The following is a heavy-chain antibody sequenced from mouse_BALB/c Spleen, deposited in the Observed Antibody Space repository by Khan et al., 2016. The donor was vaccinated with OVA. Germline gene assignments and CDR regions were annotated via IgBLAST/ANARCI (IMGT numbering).Heavy chain of an antibody. V-gene: IGHV1-5*01. J-gene: IGHJ3*01. Sequence: VQLKESGTVPARPGASVKMSCKASGYSFTSYLIHWVKPRPGQGLEWIGDIYPGNSDTRYNQKFKDKAKLTSGTTAITAYMELSSLTNENAAIDYCTRGGFSSIAYWGQGTLVTVSA. CDR2: IYPGNSDT. D-gene: IGHD1-3*01. CDR3: TRGGFSSIAY. CDR1: GYSFTSYL.